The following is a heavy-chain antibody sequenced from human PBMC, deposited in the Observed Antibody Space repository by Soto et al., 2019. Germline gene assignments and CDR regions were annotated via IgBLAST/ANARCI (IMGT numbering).Heavy chain of an antibody. CDR1: GFSFSSYG. J-gene: IGHJ5*02. Sequence: GGSLRLSCAASGFSFSSYGMHWVRQAPGKGLQYVSTISSDGDITYYADSVKGRFTISRDNSKNNLYLQMNSLRPEDTAVYYCVKVSTFYDILTGYYSTNFFDPWGQGTLVTVSS. V-gene: IGHV3-64D*06. D-gene: IGHD3-9*01. CDR3: VKVSTFYDILTGYYSTNFFDP. CDR2: ISSDGDIT.